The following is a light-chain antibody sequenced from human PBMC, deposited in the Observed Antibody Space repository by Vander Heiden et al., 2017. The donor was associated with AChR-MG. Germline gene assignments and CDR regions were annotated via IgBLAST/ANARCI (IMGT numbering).Light chain of an antibody. CDR2: GAS. CDR1: QSITSY. J-gene: IGKJ1*01. Sequence: DIQTTDSPSSPSASVGDRVTITSRDSQSITSYLSWYQQKPGKAPKLLIDGASSLQSGVPSRFSGSGYGTDFTLTISRLQPEDFSTYYCQHNNRPPWTFG. V-gene: IGKV1-39*01. CDR3: QHNNRPPWT.